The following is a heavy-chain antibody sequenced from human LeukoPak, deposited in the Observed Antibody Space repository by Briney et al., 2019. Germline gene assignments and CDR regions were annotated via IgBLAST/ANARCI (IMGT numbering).Heavy chain of an antibody. D-gene: IGHD4-17*01. J-gene: IGHJ4*02. CDR1: GFNFNNYW. V-gene: IGHV3-33*08. CDR2: MWYDGSNK. Sequence: KSGGSLRLSCAASGFNFNNYWLSWVRQAPGKGLEWVAVMWYDGSNKYYADSVKGRFTISRDNSKNTLYLQMHSLRAEDTAVYYCARDEVTTPRDWGQGTLVTVSS. CDR3: ARDEVTTPRD.